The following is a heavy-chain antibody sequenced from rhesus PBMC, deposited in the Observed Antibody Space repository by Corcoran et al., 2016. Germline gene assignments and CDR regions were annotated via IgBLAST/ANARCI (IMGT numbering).Heavy chain of an antibody. CDR1: GGSISSSY. V-gene: IGHV4-169*01. CDR3: AAGGDGPR. CDR2: IYGGGSSN. D-gene: IGHD6-37*01. Sequence: QLQLQESGPGLVKPSETLSVTCAVSGGSISSSYWSWIRQAPGKGLEWFGYIYGGGSSNNYNPALKGRVTLSVDTSKNRLSLKLSSVTAADTAVYYCAAGGDGPRWGQGVLVTVSS. J-gene: IGHJ4*01.